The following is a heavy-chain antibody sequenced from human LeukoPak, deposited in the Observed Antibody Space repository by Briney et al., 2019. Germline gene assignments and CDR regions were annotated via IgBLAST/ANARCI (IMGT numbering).Heavy chain of an antibody. CDR1: GFTFSSYS. Sequence: GGSLRLSCVASGFTFSSYSMHWVRQAPGKGLVWVSRINSDGSSTNYADSVKGRFTISRDNAKNTLYLQMNSLRAEDTAVYYCARVGATSWYWGQGTLVTVSS. D-gene: IGHD1-26*01. CDR3: ARVGATSWY. V-gene: IGHV3-74*01. CDR2: INSDGSST. J-gene: IGHJ4*02.